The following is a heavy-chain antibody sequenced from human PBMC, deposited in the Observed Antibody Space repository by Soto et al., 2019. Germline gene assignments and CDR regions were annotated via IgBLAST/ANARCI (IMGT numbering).Heavy chain of an antibody. V-gene: IGHV4-34*01. D-gene: IGHD3-16*02. Sequence: PSETLSLTCAVYGGSFSGYYWSWIRQPPGKGLEWIGEINHSGSTNYNPSLKSRVTISVDTSKNQFSLKLSSVTAADTAVYYCASPVKRNWFDPWGQGTLVTVSS. CDR1: GGSFSGYY. CDR2: INHSGST. CDR3: ASPVKRNWFDP. J-gene: IGHJ5*02.